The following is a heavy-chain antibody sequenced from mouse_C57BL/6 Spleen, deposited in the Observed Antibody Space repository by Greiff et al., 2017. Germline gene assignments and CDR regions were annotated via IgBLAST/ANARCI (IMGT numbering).Heavy chain of an antibody. CDR1: GFSLSTFGMG. Sequence: QVTLKESGPGILQPSQTLSLTCSFSGFSLSTFGMGVGWIRQPSGKGLEWLAHIWWDDDKYYNPALKSRLTISKDTSKNLVFLKIANVDTADTATYYCALITTVVADYYAMDYWGQGTSVTVSS. CDR3: ALITTVVADYYAMDY. D-gene: IGHD1-1*01. J-gene: IGHJ4*01. V-gene: IGHV8-8*01. CDR2: IWWDDDK.